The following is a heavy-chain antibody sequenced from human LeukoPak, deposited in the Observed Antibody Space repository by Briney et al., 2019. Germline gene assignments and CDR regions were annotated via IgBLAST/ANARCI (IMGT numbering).Heavy chain of an antibody. CDR1: GGSFSGYY. CDR2: INDSGGT. V-gene: IGHV4-34*01. CDR3: ARHRGTYYYDSSGYESDFDI. Sequence: PSETLSLTCAVYGGSFSGYYWTWIRQPPEKGLKWIGEINDSGGTDYNPSLRSRVTISIDTSKNQFSLKLSSVTAADTAVYYCARHRGTYYYDSSGYESDFDIWGQGTMVTVSS. D-gene: IGHD3-22*01. J-gene: IGHJ3*02.